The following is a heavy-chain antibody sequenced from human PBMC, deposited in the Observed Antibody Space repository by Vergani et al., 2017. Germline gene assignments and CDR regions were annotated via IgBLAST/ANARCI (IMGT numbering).Heavy chain of an antibody. V-gene: IGHV1-46*01. CDR2: INPSGGNT. D-gene: IGHD2-21*01. Sequence: QVQLVQSGAEVKKPGASVKVSCKASGYTFTSYYMHWVRQAPGQGLEWMGIINPSGGNTNYAQKLQGRVTMTTDTSTSTAYMELRSLRSDDTAVYYCAREGGGYCSSHRGGDCYSYYFDYWGQGTLVTVSS. J-gene: IGHJ4*02. CDR3: AREGGGYCSSHRGGDCYSYYFDY. CDR1: GYTFTSYY.